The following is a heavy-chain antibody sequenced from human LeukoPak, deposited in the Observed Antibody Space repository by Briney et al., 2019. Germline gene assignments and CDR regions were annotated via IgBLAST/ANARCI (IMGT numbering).Heavy chain of an antibody. J-gene: IGHJ4*02. V-gene: IGHV3-48*01. CDR3: ARTGLGMYSFDS. CDR1: GFTFSSDW. D-gene: IGHD3/OR15-3a*01. CDR2: ITGSSSTI. Sequence: PGGSLRLSCVASGFTFSSDWMYWARRAPGKGLEWVSYITGSSSTINYADSVKGRFTISRDKAKNSLYLQMNSLRAEDTAVYYCARTGLGMYSFDSWGRGTLVTVSS.